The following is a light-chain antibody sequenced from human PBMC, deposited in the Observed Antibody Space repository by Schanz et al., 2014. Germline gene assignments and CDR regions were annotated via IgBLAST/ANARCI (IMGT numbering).Light chain of an antibody. J-gene: IGKJ4*01. CDR2: AAS. CDR1: QSISTY. Sequence: DIQTTQSPSSLSASVGDRVTITCRASQSISTYLNWYQQKPGKAPKLLIYAASSLQSGVPSRFSGSGSGTDFTLTISSLQPEDFATYYCQQRYSTTITFGGGTRVEIK. V-gene: IGKV1-39*01. CDR3: QQRYSTTIT.